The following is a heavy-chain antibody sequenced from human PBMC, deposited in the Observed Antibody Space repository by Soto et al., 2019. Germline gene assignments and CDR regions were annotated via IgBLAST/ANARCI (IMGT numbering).Heavy chain of an antibody. Sequence: GGSLRLSCAASGFTFNHYGMHWVRQAPGKGLEWVAVISFDGNNKYYADSVKGRFTISRDNSKDKLYLQMNSLTSEDTAMYYCAKAVSITVRGVPPPDVWGKGTTVTVSS. D-gene: IGHD3-10*01. CDR1: GFTFNHYG. CDR3: AKAVSITVRGVPPPDV. CDR2: ISFDGNNK. J-gene: IGHJ6*04. V-gene: IGHV3-30*18.